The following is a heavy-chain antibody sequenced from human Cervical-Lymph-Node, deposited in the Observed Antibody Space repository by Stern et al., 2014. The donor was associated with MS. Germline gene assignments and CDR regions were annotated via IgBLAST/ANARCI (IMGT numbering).Heavy chain of an antibody. D-gene: IGHD6-13*01. CDR3: AREEQQLVHGNWFDP. J-gene: IGHJ5*02. CDR2: IYHSGST. Sequence: QLQLQESGPGLVKPSETLSLTCTVSGYSISSGYYWGWIRQPPGKGLEWIGTIYHSGSTYYNPSLKSRVTISVHKSKNQVSLKLSSVTAADTAVYYCAREEQQLVHGNWFDPWGQGTLVTVSS. V-gene: IGHV4-38-2*02. CDR1: GYSISSGYY.